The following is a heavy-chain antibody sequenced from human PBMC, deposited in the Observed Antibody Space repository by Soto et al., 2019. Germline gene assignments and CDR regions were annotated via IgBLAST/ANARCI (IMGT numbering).Heavy chain of an antibody. V-gene: IGHV3-23*01. J-gene: IGHJ6*02. Sequence: GGSLRLSCAASGFTFSSYAMSWVRQAPGKGLERVSAISGNGGSTYYADSVKGRFTISRDNSKNTLYLQMNSLRAEDTAVYYCAKDRMGSSSVYYYYGMDVWGQGTTVTVSS. D-gene: IGHD6-13*01. CDR2: ISGNGGST. CDR3: AKDRMGSSSVYYYYGMDV. CDR1: GFTFSSYA.